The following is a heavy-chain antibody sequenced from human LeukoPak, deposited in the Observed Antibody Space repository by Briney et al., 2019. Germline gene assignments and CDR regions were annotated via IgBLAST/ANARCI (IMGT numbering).Heavy chain of an antibody. D-gene: IGHD3-22*01. CDR1: GGTFSSYA. CDR3: ARAGTYYYDSSGYYYAY. V-gene: IGHV1-69*13. Sequence: GASVKVSFTASGGTFSSYAISWVRQAPGQGLEWMGGIIPIFGTANYAQKFQGRVTITADESTSTAYVELSSLRSEDTAVYFCARAGTYYYDSSGYYYAYWGQGTLVTVSS. CDR2: IIPIFGTA. J-gene: IGHJ4*02.